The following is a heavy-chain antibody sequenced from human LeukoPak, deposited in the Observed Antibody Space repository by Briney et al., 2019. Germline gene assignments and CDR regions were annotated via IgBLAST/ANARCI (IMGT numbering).Heavy chain of an antibody. J-gene: IGHJ4*02. CDR1: GFTFSNYW. CDR2: IRLDGSET. Sequence: GGSLRLSCAASGFTFSNYWMTWVRQAPGKGLEWVANIRLDGSETYYVDSVKGRFTISRDNTQNSLYLQMNGLRAEDTAVYYCARDQTPYYWGQGTLVTVSS. CDR3: ARDQTPYY. V-gene: IGHV3-7*01.